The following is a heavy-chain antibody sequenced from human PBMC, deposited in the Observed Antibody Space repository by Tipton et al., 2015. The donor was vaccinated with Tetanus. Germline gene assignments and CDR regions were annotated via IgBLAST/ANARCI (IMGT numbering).Heavy chain of an antibody. Sequence: QSGAEVKKPGSSVKVSCKASGGTFSSYAISWVRQAPGQGLEWMGGIIPIFGTANYAQKFQGRVTITADKSTSTAYMELSSLRSGDTAVYYCARSLGGDCSGGSCYSSNHNWFDPWGQGTLVPVSS. CDR2: IIPIFGTA. CDR3: ARSLGGDCSGGSCYSSNHNWFDP. CDR1: GGTFSSYA. D-gene: IGHD2-15*01. V-gene: IGHV1-69*06. J-gene: IGHJ5*02.